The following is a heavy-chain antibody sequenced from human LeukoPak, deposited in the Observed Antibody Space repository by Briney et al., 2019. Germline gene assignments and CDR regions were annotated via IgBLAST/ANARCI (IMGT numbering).Heavy chain of an antibody. J-gene: IGHJ4*02. D-gene: IGHD4-11*01. V-gene: IGHV4-31*03. Sequence: PSQTLSLTCTVSGGSISSGGYYWTWIRQRPGKGLEWIGYLYDSGSTFYNPSLKSRVTILVDTSKNQFSLKVTSVTVADTAVYYCARVRYNNYMYYFDYWGQGALVTVSS. CDR3: ARVRYNNYMYYFDY. CDR1: GGSISSGGYY. CDR2: LYDSGST.